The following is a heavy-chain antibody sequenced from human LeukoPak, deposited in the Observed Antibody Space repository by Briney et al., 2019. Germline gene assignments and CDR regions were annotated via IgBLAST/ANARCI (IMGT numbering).Heavy chain of an antibody. CDR3: ARPGIRLWLADY. D-gene: IGHD5-18*01. CDR2: IYPGDSET. CDR1: GYSFTTYL. J-gene: IGHJ4*02. V-gene: IGHV5-51*01. Sequence: GQSLKISCKGSGYSFTTYLIGWVRQIPGKGLEWMGIIYPGDSETRYSPSFQGQVTISADKTISTAYLQWSSLKASDTAMYYCARPGIRLWLADYWGQGTLVTVSS.